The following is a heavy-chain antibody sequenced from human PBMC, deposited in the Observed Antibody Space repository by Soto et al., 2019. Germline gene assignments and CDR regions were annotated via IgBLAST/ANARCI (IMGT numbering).Heavy chain of an antibody. D-gene: IGHD2-15*01. CDR3: ARHGCISGSCYYSYYYSMDV. CDR1: GGTFSSYA. J-gene: IGHJ6*02. CDR2: IIPIFDTA. Sequence: QVQLVQSGAEVKKPGSSVKVSCKTSGGTFSSYAISWVRQAPGQGLEWMGGIIPIFDTANYAQKSQGRVTITPDESTSTAYMELSSLRPEDTAVYYCARHGCISGSCYYSYYYSMDVWGQGTTVTVSS. V-gene: IGHV1-69*05.